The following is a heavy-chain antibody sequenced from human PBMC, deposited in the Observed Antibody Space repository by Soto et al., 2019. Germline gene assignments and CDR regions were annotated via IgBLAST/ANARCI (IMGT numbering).Heavy chain of an antibody. CDR1: GGTFTNYA. CDR2: IIPIFGTA. Sequence: SVKVSCKASGGTFTNYAFSWVRQAPGQGLEWLGGIIPIFGTADYADSVNGRFTISRDNSRNTLNLQMNSLRVEDTAVYYCARGRIVVPPFDSWGRGTLVTVSS. V-gene: IGHV1-69*05. D-gene: IGHD2-15*01. J-gene: IGHJ5*01. CDR3: ARGRIVVPPFDS.